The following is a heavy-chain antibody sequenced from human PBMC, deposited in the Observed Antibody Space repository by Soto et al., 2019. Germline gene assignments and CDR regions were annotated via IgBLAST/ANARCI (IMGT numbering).Heavy chain of an antibody. J-gene: IGHJ5*01. CDR1: GFSVTNTY. Sequence: GGSLRLSCAASGFSVTNTYMHWVRQAPGKGLEWVSVISGPGVTYYADSVKGRIALSRDTSQNTMYLHMRNLRADDTAVYYCARTRLQYRELVSWG. CDR3: ARTRLQYRELVS. V-gene: IGHV3-53*01. D-gene: IGHD4-4*01. CDR2: ISGPGVT.